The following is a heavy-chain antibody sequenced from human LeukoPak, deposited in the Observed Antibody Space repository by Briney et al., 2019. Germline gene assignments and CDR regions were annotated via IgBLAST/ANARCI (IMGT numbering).Heavy chain of an antibody. CDR1: GYTFTIYG. D-gene: IGHD5-24*01. CDR2: ISAYNGNT. CDR3: ARVRDGYNDAYDI. Sequence: ASVKVSCTASGYTFTIYGISWVRQAPGQGLEWMGWISAYNGNTNYAQKLQGRVTMTTDTSTSTAYMELRSLRSDDTAVYYCARVRDGYNDAYDIWGQGTMVIVSS. V-gene: IGHV1-18*01. J-gene: IGHJ3*02.